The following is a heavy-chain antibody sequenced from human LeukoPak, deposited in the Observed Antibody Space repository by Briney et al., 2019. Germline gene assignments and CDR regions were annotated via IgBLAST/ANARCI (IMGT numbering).Heavy chain of an antibody. Sequence: GGSLRLSCAASGFTFSSYAMSWVRQAPGQGLEWVGRIKSKRDGGTADYAAPVEGRFTISRDDSKNTVYLQMNSLEPEDTAVYYCTTAALFYDSSGYPPFDSWGQGTLVTVSS. CDR1: GFTFSSYA. V-gene: IGHV3-15*01. CDR2: IKSKRDGGTA. D-gene: IGHD3-22*01. J-gene: IGHJ4*02. CDR3: TTAALFYDSSGYPPFDS.